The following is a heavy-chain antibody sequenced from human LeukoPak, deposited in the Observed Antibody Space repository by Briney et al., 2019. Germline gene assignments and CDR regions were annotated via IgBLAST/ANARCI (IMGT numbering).Heavy chain of an antibody. CDR3: CTVDCRSVSCFGRDI. CDR1: GFTFNDAW. D-gene: IGHD2-2*01. J-gene: IGHJ3*02. Sequence: GSLRLSCAASGFTFNDAWMSWVRQAPGKGLEWVGRIKSKGDSGTTDYAAPVKGRFSISRDDSENMLYLQMSSLKTEDTAVYYCCTVDCRSVSCFGRDIWGQGTRVTVSS. V-gene: IGHV3-15*01. CDR2: IKSKGDSGTT.